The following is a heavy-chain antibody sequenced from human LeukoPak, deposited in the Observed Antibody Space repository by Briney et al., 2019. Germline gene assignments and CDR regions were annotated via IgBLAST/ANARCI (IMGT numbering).Heavy chain of an antibody. D-gene: IGHD5-12*01. Sequence: SVKVSCKASGGTFSSYAISWVRQAPGQGLVWMGGILPIFGTANYAQKFQGRVTITADESTSTAYMELSSLRSEDTAVYYCASRGYSGYDWDSYSNWFDPWGQGTLVTVSS. CDR1: GGTFSSYA. V-gene: IGHV1-69*13. CDR2: ILPIFGTA. CDR3: ASRGYSGYDWDSYSNWFDP. J-gene: IGHJ5*02.